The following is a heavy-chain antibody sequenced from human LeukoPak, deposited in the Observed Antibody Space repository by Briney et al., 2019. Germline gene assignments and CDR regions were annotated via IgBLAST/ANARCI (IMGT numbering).Heavy chain of an antibody. J-gene: IGHJ4*02. CDR2: IVNVGSTI. D-gene: IGHD4-17*01. CDR1: GLPFSSYE. CDR3: ARDRRLPLGGFDY. V-gene: IGHV3-48*03. Sequence: GGSLRLSCAASGLPFSSYEMHWVRQAPGKGLEWVSYIVNVGSTIYYADSVKGRFTISRDNAKNSLYLQMNSLRDEDTAVYYCARDRRLPLGGFDYWGQGTLVTVSS.